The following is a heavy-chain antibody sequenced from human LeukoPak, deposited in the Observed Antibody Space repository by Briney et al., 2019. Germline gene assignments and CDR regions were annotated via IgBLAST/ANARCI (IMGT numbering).Heavy chain of an antibody. J-gene: IGHJ4*02. D-gene: IGHD5-24*01. V-gene: IGHV3-66*01. Sequence: GGSLRLSCAASGFTVSSNSMTWVRQAPGKGLEWVSIIYSGGSTYYADSVKGGFTISRDNSKNTLYLQMNTLRAEDTAVYYCAKNRDGYNIDYWGQGTLVTVSS. CDR1: GFTVSSNS. CDR2: IYSGGST. CDR3: AKNRDGYNIDY.